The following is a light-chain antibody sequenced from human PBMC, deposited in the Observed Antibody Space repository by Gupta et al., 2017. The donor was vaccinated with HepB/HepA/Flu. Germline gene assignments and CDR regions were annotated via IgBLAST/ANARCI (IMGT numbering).Light chain of an antibody. V-gene: IGKV3-20*01. CDR3: QQDGSSPYT. CDR1: QSVGSSH. J-gene: IGKJ2*01. CDR2: GAS. Sequence: EIVLTQSPGTLSLSPGERASLSCRASQSVGSSHLAWYQQTPGQATRLLIYGASSRATGIPDKFSGSGSGTDFTLTISRLEPEDFAVYYCQQDGSSPYTFGQGTKLEIK.